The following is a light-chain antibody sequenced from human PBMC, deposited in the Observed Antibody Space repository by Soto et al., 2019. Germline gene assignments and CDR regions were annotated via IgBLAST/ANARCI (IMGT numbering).Light chain of an antibody. Sequence: EIVMTQSPATLSVSPGERATLSCRASQSVSSNLAWYQQKPCQAPRRRIYGASTRATGIPARFSGSGSGTEFTLTISSLRAEDFAVYYCQQYNNWLRTFGQGTKVEI. CDR1: QSVSSN. J-gene: IGKJ1*01. V-gene: IGKV3-15*01. CDR3: QQYNNWLRT. CDR2: GAS.